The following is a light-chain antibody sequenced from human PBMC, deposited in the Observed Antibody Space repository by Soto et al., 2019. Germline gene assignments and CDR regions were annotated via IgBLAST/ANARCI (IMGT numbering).Light chain of an antibody. CDR1: QSISSW. CDR3: EQYDTHST. V-gene: IGKV1-5*01. CDR2: DAS. Sequence: DIQMTQSPFTLSASVGDRVTITCRASQSISSWVAWYQQKPGKAPKLLIFDASRLESGVPSRFSGSGSGTDFTLTISNLQPDDFATYYCEQYDTHSTFGQGTKVAIK. J-gene: IGKJ1*01.